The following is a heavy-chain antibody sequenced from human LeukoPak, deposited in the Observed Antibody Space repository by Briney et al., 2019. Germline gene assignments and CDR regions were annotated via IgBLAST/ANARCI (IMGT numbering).Heavy chain of an antibody. Sequence: GGSLRLSCAASGFTFSSYSMNWVRQAPGKGLEWVSYISSSSSIKYNADSVKGRFTISRDNAKNSLYLQMNSLRAEDTAVYYCAKGRVLRGPFDYWGQGTLVTVSS. D-gene: IGHD4/OR15-4a*01. J-gene: IGHJ4*02. CDR2: ISSSSSIK. V-gene: IGHV3-48*01. CDR1: GFTFSSYS. CDR3: AKGRVLRGPFDY.